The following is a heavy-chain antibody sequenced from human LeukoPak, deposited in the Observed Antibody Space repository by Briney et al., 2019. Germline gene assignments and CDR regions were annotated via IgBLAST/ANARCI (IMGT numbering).Heavy chain of an antibody. CDR2: ISRSGDIT. CDR1: GATFTKYG. J-gene: IGHJ4*02. Sequence: PGGSLRLSCAASGATFTKYGMKWVRQAAGAGLEYISGISRSGDITHYADSVRGRFTISRDNVKNILYLQMNSLRAEDTALYYCETEGFYYWGPGNQVTVSS. V-gene: IGHV3-23*01. CDR3: ETEGFYY.